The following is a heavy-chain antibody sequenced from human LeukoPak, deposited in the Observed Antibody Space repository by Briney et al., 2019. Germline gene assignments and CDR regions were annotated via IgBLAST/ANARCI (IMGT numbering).Heavy chain of an antibody. CDR1: GFTFSTYW. D-gene: IGHD3-10*01. CDR2: IKHDGNEM. J-gene: IGHJ4*02. V-gene: IGHV3-7*01. Sequence: GESLRLSCTASGFTFSTYWMGWVRQAPGKGPEWVANIKHDGNEMYYVDSVKGRFSISRDNAKNSLYLQMNSLRVEDTAVYYCARPSYNSGSFFDYWGQGSLVTVS. CDR3: ARPSYNSGSFFDY.